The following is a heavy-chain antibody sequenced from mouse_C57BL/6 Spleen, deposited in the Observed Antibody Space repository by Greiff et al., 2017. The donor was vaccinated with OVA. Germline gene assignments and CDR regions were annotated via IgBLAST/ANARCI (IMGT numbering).Heavy chain of an antibody. CDR1: GYTFTSYW. CDR3: ARYGYDGVDY. V-gene: IGHV1-69*01. Sequence: VQLQQPGAELVMPGASVKLSCKASGYTFTSYWMHWVKQRPGQGLEWIGEIDPSDSYTNYNQKLKGKSTLTVDKSSSTAYMQLSSLTSEDSAVYYCARYGYDGVDYWGQGTTLTVSS. CDR2: IDPSDSYT. D-gene: IGHD2-2*01. J-gene: IGHJ2*01.